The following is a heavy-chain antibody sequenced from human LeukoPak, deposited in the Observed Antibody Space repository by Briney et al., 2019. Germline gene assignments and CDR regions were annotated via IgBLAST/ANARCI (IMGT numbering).Heavy chain of an antibody. D-gene: IGHD2-2*01. Sequence: ASVTVSCKASGYTFTDYYMHWLRQAPGQGLEWMGLINPNSGGTNYAQNFQGRVTMTRDTSISTAYMELSRLRSDDTAVYYCARDEKDIVVVPAAMPGFDPWGQGTLVTVSS. CDR3: ARDEKDIVVVPAAMPGFDP. CDR2: INPNSGGT. CDR1: GYTFTDYY. J-gene: IGHJ5*02. V-gene: IGHV1-2*02.